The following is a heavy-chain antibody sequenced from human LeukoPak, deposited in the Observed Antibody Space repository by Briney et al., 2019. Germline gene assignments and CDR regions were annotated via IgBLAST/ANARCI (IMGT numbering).Heavy chain of an antibody. V-gene: IGHV3-23*01. D-gene: IGHD6-19*01. Sequence: GGSLRLSCAASGYTFNSYAMSWVRQAPGKGLEWVSAISGSGGTTYYADPVKGRFTISRDNSKNTLYLQMNSLRAEDTAVYYCAKGREHSGGADAFDMWGPGTMVTVSS. J-gene: IGHJ3*02. CDR3: AKGREHSGGADAFDM. CDR1: GYTFNSYA. CDR2: ISGSGGTT.